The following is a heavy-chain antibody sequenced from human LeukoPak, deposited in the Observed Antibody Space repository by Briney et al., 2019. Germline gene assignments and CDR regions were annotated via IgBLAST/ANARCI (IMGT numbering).Heavy chain of an antibody. V-gene: IGHV3-23*01. Sequence: GGSLRLSCAASGFTFSNYAMSWVRQAPGKGLEWVSRISGSGRSTYYADSVKGRFTIARDNSENTLYLQMNSLRVEDTALYYCAKDAKDGYKNMGDYWGQGILVTVSS. D-gene: IGHD5-24*01. J-gene: IGHJ4*02. CDR3: AKDAKDGYKNMGDY. CDR1: GFTFSNYA. CDR2: ISGSGRST.